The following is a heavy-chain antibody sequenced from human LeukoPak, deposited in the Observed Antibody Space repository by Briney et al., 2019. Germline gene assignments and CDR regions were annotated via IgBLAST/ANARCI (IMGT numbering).Heavy chain of an antibody. V-gene: IGHV4-30-2*01. CDR3: ARGYIRGFDP. CDR1: GGSISSGGYS. D-gene: IGHD5-18*01. J-gene: IGHJ5*02. CDR2: IYHSGST. Sequence: SETLSLTCAVSGGSISSGGYSWSWIRQPPGKGLEWIGYIYHSGSTYYNPSLKSRVTISVDRSKNQFSLKLSSVTAADTAVYYCARGYIRGFDPWGQGTLVTVSS.